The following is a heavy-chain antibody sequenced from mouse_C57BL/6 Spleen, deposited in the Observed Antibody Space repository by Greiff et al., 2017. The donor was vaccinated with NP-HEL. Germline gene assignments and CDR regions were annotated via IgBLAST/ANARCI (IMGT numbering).Heavy chain of an antibody. V-gene: IGHV5-17*01. CDR3: ERGTTGAMDY. CDR2: ISSGSSTI. Sequence: DVMLVESGGGLVKPGGSLKLSCAASGFTFSDYGMHWVRQAPEKGLEWVAYISSGSSTIYYADTVKGRFTISRDNAKNTLFLQMTSLRSEDTARYYCERGTTGAMDYWGQGTSVTVSS. D-gene: IGHD1-1*01. J-gene: IGHJ4*01. CDR1: GFTFSDYG.